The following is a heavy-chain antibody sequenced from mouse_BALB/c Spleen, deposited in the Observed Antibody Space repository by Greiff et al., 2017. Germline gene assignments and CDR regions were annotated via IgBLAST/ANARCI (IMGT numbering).Heavy chain of an antibody. Sequence: QVQLQQPGAELVRPGASVKLSCKASGYTFTSYWINWVKQRPGQGLEWIGNIYPSDSYTNYNQKFKDKATLTVDKSSSTAYMQLSSPTSEDSAVYFCARAITTGFDYWGQGTTLTVSS. CDR2: IYPSDSYT. V-gene: IGHV1-69*02. J-gene: IGHJ2*01. CDR1: GYTFTSYW. CDR3: ARAITTGFDY. D-gene: IGHD2-4*01.